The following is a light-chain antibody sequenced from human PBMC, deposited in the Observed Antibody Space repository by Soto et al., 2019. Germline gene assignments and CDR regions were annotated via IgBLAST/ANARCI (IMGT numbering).Light chain of an antibody. CDR2: AAS. J-gene: IGKJ1*01. CDR3: QQSYITPPT. V-gene: IGKV1-39*01. CDR1: QSIRSS. Sequence: DIQMTQYPSSLSASSGDRVTVTCRASQSIRSSLNWYQQKPGKAPKPLIYAASSLHSGVPSRFSGSGSGTDFTLTISSLQPDDFATYYCQQSYITPPTFGQGTKVES.